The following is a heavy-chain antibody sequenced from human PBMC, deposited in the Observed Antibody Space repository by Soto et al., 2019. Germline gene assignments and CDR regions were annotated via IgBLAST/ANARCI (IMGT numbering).Heavy chain of an antibody. CDR1: GYTFTSYG. V-gene: IGHV1-18*01. Sequence: ASVKVSCKASGYTFTSYGISWVRQAPGQGLEWMGWISAYNGNTNYAQKLQGRVTMTTDTSTSTAYMELRSLRSDDTAVYYCARDPRYCISTSCQKYSSSLYYWG. D-gene: IGHD2-2*01. CDR3: ARDPRYCISTSCQKYSSSLYY. J-gene: IGHJ4*01. CDR2: ISAYNGNT.